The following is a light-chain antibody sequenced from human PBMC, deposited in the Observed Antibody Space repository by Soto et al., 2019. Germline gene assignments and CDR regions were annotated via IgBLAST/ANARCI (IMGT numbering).Light chain of an antibody. CDR3: QQYYSFPRT. Sequence: EIVLTQSPATLSVSPGDRATLSCRASQSVSSNLAWYQQKPGQTPRLLIYGASTRATGVPPRFSGSRSGTEFTLTISSLQSEDFAVYYCQQYYSFPRTFGQGTKVEIK. CDR2: GAS. J-gene: IGKJ1*01. V-gene: IGKV3-15*01. CDR1: QSVSSN.